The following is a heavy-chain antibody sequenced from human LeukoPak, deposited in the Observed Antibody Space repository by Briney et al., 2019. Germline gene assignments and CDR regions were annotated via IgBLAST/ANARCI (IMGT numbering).Heavy chain of an antibody. J-gene: IGHJ4*02. CDR2: INPNSGGT. CDR3: ARDSCSSTSCLSIDDY. D-gene: IGHD2-2*01. Sequence: ASVKVSFKASGYTFIAYYMHWVRQAPGRGLEWMGWINPNSGGTNYAQKFQGRVTMTRDTSISTVYMELSRLRSDDTAVYYCARDSCSSTSCLSIDDYWGQGTLVTVSS. CDR1: GYTFIAYY. V-gene: IGHV1-2*02.